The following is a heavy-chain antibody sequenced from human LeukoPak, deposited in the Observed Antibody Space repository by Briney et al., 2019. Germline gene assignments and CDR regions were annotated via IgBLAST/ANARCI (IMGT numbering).Heavy chain of an antibody. CDR1: GFTVSSNY. Sequence: GGSLRLSCAASGFTVSSNYMSWVRQAPGKGLEWVSVIYSGGSTYYADSVKGRFTISRDNSKNTLYLQMNRLRAEDTAVYYCARSLDGNLRLDYWGQGTLVTVSS. D-gene: IGHD1-14*01. V-gene: IGHV3-66*02. CDR2: IYSGGST. J-gene: IGHJ4*02. CDR3: ARSLDGNLRLDY.